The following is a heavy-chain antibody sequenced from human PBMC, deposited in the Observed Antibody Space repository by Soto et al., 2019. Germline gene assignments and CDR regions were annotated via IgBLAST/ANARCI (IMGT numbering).Heavy chain of an antibody. CDR1: GFTFSSYL. D-gene: IGHD3-16*02. CDR3: ARDIVKQSSLDP. Sequence: PGGSLRLSCAASGFTFSSYLMHWVRQAPGKGLVWVSRINSDGSSTSYADSVKGRFTISRDNAKNALYLQLNSLRAEDTAVYYCARDIVKQSSLDPWGQGTLVTVSS. V-gene: IGHV3-74*01. CDR2: INSDGSST. J-gene: IGHJ5*02.